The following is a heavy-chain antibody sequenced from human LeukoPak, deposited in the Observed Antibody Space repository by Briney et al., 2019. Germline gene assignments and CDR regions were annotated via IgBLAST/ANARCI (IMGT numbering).Heavy chain of an antibody. J-gene: IGHJ4*02. CDR1: GYTFTSYY. V-gene: IGHV1-46*01. CDR3: ARIAVAGTEDY. CDR2: INPSGGST. Sequence: GASVKVSCTASGYTFTSYYMHWVRQAPGQGLEWMGIINPSGGSTSYAQKFQGRVTMTRDTSTSTVYMELSSLRSEDTAVYYCARIAVAGTEDYWGQGTLVTVSS. D-gene: IGHD6-19*01.